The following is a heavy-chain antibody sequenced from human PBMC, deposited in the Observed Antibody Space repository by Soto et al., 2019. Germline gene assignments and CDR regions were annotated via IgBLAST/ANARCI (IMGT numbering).Heavy chain of an antibody. CDR2: ISGSGGST. D-gene: IGHD3-22*01. J-gene: IGHJ4*02. Sequence: GGSLRLSCAASGFTFSSYAMSWVRQAPGKGLEWVSAISGSGGSTYYADSVKGRFTISRDNSKNTLYLQMNSLRAEDTAVYYCAKPSRAYYYDSSGYLQWGQGTLVTVSS. CDR1: GFTFSSYA. CDR3: AKPSRAYYYDSSGYLQ. V-gene: IGHV3-23*01.